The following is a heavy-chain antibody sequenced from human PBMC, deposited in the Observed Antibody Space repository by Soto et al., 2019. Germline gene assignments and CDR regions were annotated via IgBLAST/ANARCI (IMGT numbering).Heavy chain of an antibody. Sequence: QVQLVQSGAEVKKPGASVKVSCKASGYTFTSYAMHWVRQAPGQRLEWMGWINAGNGNTKYSQKFQGRVTITRDTPASTASMELSSLRSEDTAVYYCARDCDYCSITRCYAEYAFDIWGQGTLVTVSS. V-gene: IGHV1-3*01. CDR3: ARDCDYCSITRCYAEYAFDI. CDR1: GYTFTSYA. D-gene: IGHD2-2*01. CDR2: INAGNGNT. J-gene: IGHJ3*02.